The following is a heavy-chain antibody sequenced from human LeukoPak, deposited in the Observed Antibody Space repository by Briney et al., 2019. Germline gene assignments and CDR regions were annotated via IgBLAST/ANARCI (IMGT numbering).Heavy chain of an antibody. CDR2: IYYSGST. CDR3: ARRVSGASIAAAGGFDY. Sequence: SETLSLTCTVSGGSISSYYWSWIRQPPGKGLEWIGYIYYSGSTNYNPSLKSRVTISVDTSKNQFSPKLSSVTAADTAVYYCARRVSGASIAAAGGFDYWGQGTLVTVSS. V-gene: IGHV4-59*01. CDR1: GGSISSYY. D-gene: IGHD6-13*01. J-gene: IGHJ4*02.